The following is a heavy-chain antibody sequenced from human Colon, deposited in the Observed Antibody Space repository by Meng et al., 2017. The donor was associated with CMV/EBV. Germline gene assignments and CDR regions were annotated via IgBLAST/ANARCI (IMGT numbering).Heavy chain of an antibody. Sequence: GESLKISCAASGSSFSNSWMIWVRRAPGKGLEWVAKTNEDGSDKYYVDSVKGRFTIFRDNAKNSVYLQMNSLRAEDTAVYYCAREHDTDSSGYYLDYWGQGTLVTVSS. J-gene: IGHJ4*02. CDR2: TNEDGSDK. CDR3: AREHDTDSSGYYLDY. D-gene: IGHD3-22*01. CDR1: GSSFSNSW. V-gene: IGHV3-7*01.